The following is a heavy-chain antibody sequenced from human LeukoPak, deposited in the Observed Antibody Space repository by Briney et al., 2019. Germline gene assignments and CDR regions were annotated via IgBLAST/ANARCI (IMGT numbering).Heavy chain of an antibody. V-gene: IGHV4-38-2*01. J-gene: IGHJ5*02. CDR1: GYSISSGDY. Sequence: SETLSLTCAVSGYSISSGDYWGWIRQPPGKGLEWIGSIYHSGSTHYNPSLKSRVTISVDTSKNKFSLQLSSVTAADTAVYYSARNATEVVTAKWFDPWGQGTLVTVSS. CDR3: ARNATEVVTAKWFDP. D-gene: IGHD2-21*02. CDR2: IYHSGST.